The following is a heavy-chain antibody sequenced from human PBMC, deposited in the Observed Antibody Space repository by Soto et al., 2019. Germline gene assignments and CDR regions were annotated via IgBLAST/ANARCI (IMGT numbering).Heavy chain of an antibody. CDR1: GFTFSSYG. D-gene: IGHD6-13*01. CDR3: ARDPTKDSSSWFPNYYYYGMDI. CDR2: IWYDGSNK. V-gene: IGHV3-33*01. Sequence: HPGGTLRLSCAASGFTFSSYGMHWVRQAPGKGLEWVAVIWYDGSNKYYADSVKGRFTISRDNSKNTLYLQMNSLRAEDTAVYYCARDPTKDSSSWFPNYYYYGMDIWGQGTTVTVSS. J-gene: IGHJ6*02.